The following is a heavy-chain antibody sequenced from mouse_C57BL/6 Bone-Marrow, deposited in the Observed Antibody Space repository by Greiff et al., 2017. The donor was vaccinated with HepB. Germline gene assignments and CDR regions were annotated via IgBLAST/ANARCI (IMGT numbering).Heavy chain of an antibody. CDR1: GYTFTDYN. CDR2: INPNNGGT. CDR3: ASDEGLRRFAY. V-gene: IGHV1-22*01. Sequence: VQLQQSGPELVKPGASVKMSCKASGYTFTDYNMHWVNQSHGNSLEWIGYINPNNGGTSYNQKFKGKATLTVNKSSSTAYMELRSLTSEDSAVYYCASDEGLRRFAYWGQGTLVTVSA. D-gene: IGHD2-4*01. J-gene: IGHJ3*01.